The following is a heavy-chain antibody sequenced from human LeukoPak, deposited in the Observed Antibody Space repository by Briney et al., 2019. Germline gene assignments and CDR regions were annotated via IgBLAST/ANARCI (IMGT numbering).Heavy chain of an antibody. CDR1: GFTFSSYV. V-gene: IGHV3-23*01. CDR3: AKNPTHAARVFDY. D-gene: IGHD2-2*01. J-gene: IGHJ4*02. CDR2: ISGSGGSA. Sequence: GGSLRLSCAASGFTFSSYVMNWVRQAPGKGLEWVSTISGSGGSAYSADSVKGRFTISRDNSKNTLYLQMNSLRAEDTAVYYCAKNPTHAARVFDYWGQGTLVTVSS.